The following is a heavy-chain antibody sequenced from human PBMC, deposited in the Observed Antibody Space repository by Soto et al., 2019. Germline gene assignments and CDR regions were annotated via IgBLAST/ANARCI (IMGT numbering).Heavy chain of an antibody. CDR3: ALGGLDF. D-gene: IGHD2-15*01. CDR1: GYTFTNYY. V-gene: IGHV1-46*01. CDR2: INPNGGDT. Sequence: QVQLVQSGAEVKKTGASVKVSCKASGYTFTNYYMHWVRQAPGRGLEWMGIINPNGGDTSYVQKVQGRGTVTRDTSTSTVYMELSSLRSEDTAVYYCALGGLDFWGQGTMVTVSS. J-gene: IGHJ3*01.